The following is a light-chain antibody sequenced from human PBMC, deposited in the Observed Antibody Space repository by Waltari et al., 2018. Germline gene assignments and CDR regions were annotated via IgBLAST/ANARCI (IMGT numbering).Light chain of an antibody. V-gene: IGLV2-23*02. Sequence: QSALTQAASVSGSPGQSITMSCTGTNSDVGSYNLVSWYQQNPGEAPKLMLFEVTKRPSGVSNRFSGSKSGNTASLTISGLQAEDEAHYYCFSYAGSRNWVFGGGTKLTVL. J-gene: IGLJ3*02. CDR1: NSDVGSYNL. CDR2: EVT. CDR3: FSYAGSRNWV.